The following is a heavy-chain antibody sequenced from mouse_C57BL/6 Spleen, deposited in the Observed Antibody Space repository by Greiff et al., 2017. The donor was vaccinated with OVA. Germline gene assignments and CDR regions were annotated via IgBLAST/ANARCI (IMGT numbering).Heavy chain of an antibody. Sequence: VQLQQPGAELVRPGSSVKLSCKASGYTFTSYWMDWVKQRPGQGLEWIGNIYPSDSETHYNQKFKDKATLTVDKSSSTAYMQLSSLTSEDSAVYYCAKNDGYPTGNDYWGQGTTLTVSS. J-gene: IGHJ2*01. CDR1: GYTFTSYW. CDR3: AKNDGYPTGNDY. V-gene: IGHV1-61*01. CDR2: IYPSDSET. D-gene: IGHD2-3*01.